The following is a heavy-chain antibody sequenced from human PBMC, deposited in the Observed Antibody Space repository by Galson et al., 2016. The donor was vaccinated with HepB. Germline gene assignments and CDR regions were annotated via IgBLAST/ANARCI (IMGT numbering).Heavy chain of an antibody. V-gene: IGHV3-30-3*01. D-gene: IGHD1/OR15-1a*01. CDR1: GLIFSTYA. J-gene: IGHJ4*02. CDR2: ISNDGSNY. CDR3: AKAEKWEHDF. Sequence: SLRLSCAASGLIFSTYAMHWVRQAPGKGLEWVAIISNDGSNYYSADSVKGRSTISRDKSKNTMFLQMNSLRAEDTAVYHCAKAEKWEHDFWGQGTLVTVSS.